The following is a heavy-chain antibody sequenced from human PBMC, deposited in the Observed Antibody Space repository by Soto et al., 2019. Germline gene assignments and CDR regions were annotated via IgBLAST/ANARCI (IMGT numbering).Heavy chain of an antibody. CDR3: ARGSVTTVTTFGYYYGMDV. V-gene: IGHV3-48*02. CDR2: ISSSSSTI. CDR1: GFTFSSYS. Sequence: EVQLVESGGGLVQPGGSLRLSCAASGFTFSSYSMNWVRQAPGKGLEWVSYISSSSSTIYYADSVKGRFTISRDNAKNSLYLQMNSLRDEDTAVYYCARGSVTTVTTFGYYYGMDVWGQGTTVTVSS. D-gene: IGHD4-17*01. J-gene: IGHJ6*02.